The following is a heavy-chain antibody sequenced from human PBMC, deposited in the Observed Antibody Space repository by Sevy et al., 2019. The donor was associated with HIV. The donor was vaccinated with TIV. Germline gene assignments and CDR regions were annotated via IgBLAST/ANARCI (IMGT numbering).Heavy chain of an antibody. D-gene: IGHD6-6*01. V-gene: IGHV3-21*01. J-gene: IGHJ4*02. CDR1: GFTFSSYS. CDR2: ISSSSSYI. Sequence: GGSLRLSCAASGFTFSSYSMNWVRQAPGKGLEWVSSISSSSSYIYYADSVNGRFTISRDNAKNSLYLQMNSLRAEDTAVYYCASIAARPGFDYWGQGTLVTVSS. CDR3: ASIAARPGFDY.